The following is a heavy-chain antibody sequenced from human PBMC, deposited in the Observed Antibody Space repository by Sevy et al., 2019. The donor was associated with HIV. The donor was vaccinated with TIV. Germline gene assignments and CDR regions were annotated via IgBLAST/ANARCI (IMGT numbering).Heavy chain of an antibody. CDR3: ARHAFKHGYRPHYFDY. CDR1: GGSVSAKNYF. J-gene: IGHJ4*02. CDR2: IYYSGST. V-gene: IGHV4-39*01. Sequence: SETLSLTCTVSGGSVSAKNYFWGWIRQPPGKGLEWIGSIYYSGSTYYSPSLQSRVGISVDTSKNHFSLILGSVTAADTAVYYCARHAFKHGYRPHYFDYWSQGTLVTVSS. D-gene: IGHD5-18*01.